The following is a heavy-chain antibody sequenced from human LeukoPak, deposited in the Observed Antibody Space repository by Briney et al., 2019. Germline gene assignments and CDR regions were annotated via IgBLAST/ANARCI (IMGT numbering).Heavy chain of an antibody. J-gene: IGHJ4*02. CDR3: ARHPSGSSFDY. CDR1: GGSIRSSSDD. D-gene: IGHD1-26*01. CDR2: IHYTGRT. V-gene: IGHV4-39*01. Sequence: SETLSLTCSVSGGSIRSSSDDWGRIRQPRGKGREWIGTIHYTGRTYYTPSVESRLTVTVERSNNQFSLKVSSVTAADTAVYYCARHPSGSSFDYWGQGTLVAVSS.